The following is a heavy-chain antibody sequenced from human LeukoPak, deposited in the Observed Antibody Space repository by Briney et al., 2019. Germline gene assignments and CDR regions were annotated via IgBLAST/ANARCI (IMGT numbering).Heavy chain of an antibody. CDR3: ARDIAPSGSWWFDS. J-gene: IGHJ5*01. D-gene: IGHD6-13*01. CDR2: ATPSTGDT. CDR1: GYTFTEYY. V-gene: IGHV1-2*02. Sequence: ASVKVSCKASGYTFTEYYIHWLRQAPGQGLEWMGWATPSTGDTFYARNFRGRVTMTRDTSISTAYMQLGGLKSDDTAVYYCARDIAPSGSWWFDSWGQGTLVSVSS.